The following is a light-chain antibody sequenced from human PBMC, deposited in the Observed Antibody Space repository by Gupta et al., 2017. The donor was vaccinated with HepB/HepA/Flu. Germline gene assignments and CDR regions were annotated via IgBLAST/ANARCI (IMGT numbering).Light chain of an antibody. CDR1: QSISSY. J-gene: IGKJ2*01. V-gene: IGKV1-39*01. CDR3: QQSYSTPPDT. Sequence: IQMTHSPSSLSASVGDRVTITCRASQSISSYLDWYQQKPGKAPKLLIYAASNLESGVPSRFSGSGSGTDFTLTISSLQPEDFATYYCQQSYSTPPDTFGQGTKLEIK. CDR2: AAS.